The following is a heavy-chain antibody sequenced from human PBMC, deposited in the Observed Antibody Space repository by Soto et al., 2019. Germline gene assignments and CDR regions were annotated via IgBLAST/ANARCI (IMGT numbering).Heavy chain of an antibody. CDR2: INHSGST. D-gene: IGHD3-22*01. V-gene: IGHV4-34*01. Sequence: SETLSLTCAVYGGSFSGYYWSWIRQPPGKGLEWIGEINHSGSTNYNPSLKSRVTISVDTSKNQFSLKLSSVTAADTAVYYCARGPRLGDDSSGYFLDYWGQGTLVTVSS. J-gene: IGHJ4*02. CDR1: GGSFSGYY. CDR3: ARGPRLGDDSSGYFLDY.